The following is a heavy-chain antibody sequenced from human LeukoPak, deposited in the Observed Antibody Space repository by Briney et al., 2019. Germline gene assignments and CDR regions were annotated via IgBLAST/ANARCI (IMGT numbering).Heavy chain of an antibody. J-gene: IGHJ2*01. CDR1: GFSVSSNY. V-gene: IGHV3-53*01. CDR2: LYTGGST. D-gene: IGHD3-22*01. CDR3: SRVYDSSGHSYRSWYVDL. Sequence: GGSLRLSRAASGFSVSSNYMSWVRQAPGKVLEWVSVLYTGGSTYYADSVKGRFTISRDNSKNTVHLQMTRLRAEDTAVYYCSRVYDSSGHSYRSWYVDLWGRGTLVAVSS.